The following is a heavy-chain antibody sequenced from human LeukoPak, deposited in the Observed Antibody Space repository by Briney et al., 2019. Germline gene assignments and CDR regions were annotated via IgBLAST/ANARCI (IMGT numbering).Heavy chain of an antibody. J-gene: IGHJ4*02. Sequence: GGSLRLSCAASGFTFSSYSMNWVRQAPGKGLKWVSSISSSSYIYYADSVKGRFTISRDNAKNSLYLQMNSLRAEDTAVYYCASPLGDSSGYYYSWGQGTLVTVSS. CDR1: GFTFSSYS. D-gene: IGHD3-22*01. CDR3: ASPLGDSSGYYYS. V-gene: IGHV3-21*01. CDR2: ISSSSYI.